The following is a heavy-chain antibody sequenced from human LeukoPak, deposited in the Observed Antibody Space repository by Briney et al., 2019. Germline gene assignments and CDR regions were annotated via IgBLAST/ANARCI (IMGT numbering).Heavy chain of an antibody. CDR1: GFTFSSYA. CDR2: ISGSGGST. V-gene: IGHV3-23*01. CDR3: AKDGLRFLEWYLGYSDL. D-gene: IGHD3-3*01. J-gene: IGHJ2*01. Sequence: GGSLRLSCAASGFTFSSYAMSWVRQTPGKGLEWVSSISGSGGSTNYADSVTGRFTISRGNSNNTLYLQMNSLRADDTAVYYCAKDGLRFLEWYLGYSDLWGRGTLVTVSS.